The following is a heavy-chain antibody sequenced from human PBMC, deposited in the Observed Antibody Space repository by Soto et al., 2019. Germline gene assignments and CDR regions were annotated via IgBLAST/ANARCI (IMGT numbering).Heavy chain of an antibody. Sequence: KPSETLSLTCTVSGASISTNHHNWAWVRQPPGKGLEWMGNIHYRGDTYFNPSLGSRLSMSVDTSKNQFPLKLTSVTAADTAVYYCARLPTGYPNWFDPWGQGTLVTVSS. CDR2: IHYRGDT. CDR3: ARLPTGYPNWFDP. V-gene: IGHV4-39*01. D-gene: IGHD3-9*01. J-gene: IGHJ5*02. CDR1: GASISTNHHN.